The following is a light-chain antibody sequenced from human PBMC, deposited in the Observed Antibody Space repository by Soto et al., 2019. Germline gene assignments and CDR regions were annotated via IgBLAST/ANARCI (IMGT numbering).Light chain of an antibody. V-gene: IGKV1-33*01. CDR3: QQYDAIPYT. CDR2: DAF. J-gene: IGKJ2*01. Sequence: DIQMTQSPSSLSASVGDRVTITCQASQDISDYVNWYQQKPGKAPNLLIYDAFNLKTGVPSRFSASRSGTDFTFTISSLQPEDFATYFCQQYDAIPYTFGQGTKLEIK. CDR1: QDISDY.